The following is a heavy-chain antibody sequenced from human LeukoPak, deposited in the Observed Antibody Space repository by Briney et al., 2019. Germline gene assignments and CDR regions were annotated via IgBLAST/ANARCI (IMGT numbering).Heavy chain of an antibody. Sequence: GGSLRLSCAASGFTFSSYAMHWVRQAPGKGLEWVAVISYDGSNKYYADSVKGRFTISRDNSKNTLYLQMNSLRAEDTAVYYCARDSLAPDYYDSSGYYPRAAGWFDPWGQGTLVTVSS. CDR1: GFTFSSYA. J-gene: IGHJ5*02. V-gene: IGHV3-30-3*01. CDR2: ISYDGSNK. CDR3: ARDSLAPDYYDSSGYYPRAAGWFDP. D-gene: IGHD3-22*01.